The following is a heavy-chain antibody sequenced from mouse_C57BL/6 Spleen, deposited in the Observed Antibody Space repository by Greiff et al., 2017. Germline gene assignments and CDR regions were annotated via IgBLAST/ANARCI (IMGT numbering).Heavy chain of an antibody. CDR2: IYPGDGDT. D-gene: IGHD4-1*01. CDR3: ARSPGENAMDY. Sequence: QVQLQQSGAELVKPGASVKISCKASGYAFSSYWMHWVKQRPGKGLEWIGQIYPGDGDTNYNGKFKGKATLTADKSSSTSYMQLSSLTSEDSAVYFCARSPGENAMDYWGQGTSVTVSS. J-gene: IGHJ4*01. V-gene: IGHV1-80*01. CDR1: GYAFSSYW.